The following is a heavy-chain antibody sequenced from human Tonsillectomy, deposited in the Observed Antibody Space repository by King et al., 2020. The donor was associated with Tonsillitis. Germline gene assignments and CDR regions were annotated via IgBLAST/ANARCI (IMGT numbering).Heavy chain of an antibody. Sequence: VQLQQWGAGLLKPSETLSLTCAVYGGSFSGYYWSWIRQPPGKGPEWIGEINHIGNTNYNPSLKIRVTISVDTSKNHFSLKLSSMTAADTAVYYCARGTACSSTSCYDYWGQGTLVTVSS. D-gene: IGHD2-2*01. V-gene: IGHV4-34*01. CDR3: ARGTACSSTSCYDY. J-gene: IGHJ4*02. CDR1: GGSFSGYY. CDR2: INHIGNT.